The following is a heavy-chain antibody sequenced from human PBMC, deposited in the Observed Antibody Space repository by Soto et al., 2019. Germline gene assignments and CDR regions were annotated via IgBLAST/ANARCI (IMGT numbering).Heavy chain of an antibody. D-gene: IGHD5-18*01. CDR3: ARIRGYSYGFNYYYYGMDV. CDR1: GYSLRGNY. CDR2: INPNSSGT. J-gene: IGHJ6*02. Sequence: ASVKVSCKASGYSLRGNYIHWVRQTPGQGLEWMGWINPNSSGTVYAQKFQGRVTMTRDTSLTTVYMQLNRLTSDDSAVYYCARIRGYSYGFNYYYYGMDVWGQGTTVTVSS. V-gene: IGHV1-2*02.